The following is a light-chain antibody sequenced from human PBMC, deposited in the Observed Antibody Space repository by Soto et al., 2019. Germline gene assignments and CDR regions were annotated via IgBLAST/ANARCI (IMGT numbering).Light chain of an antibody. V-gene: IGKV3-15*01. CDR2: DAS. CDR1: QSVSSN. Sequence: EILMTQSPAALSLSPGERATLSCRASQSVSSNLAWYQQKTGQAPRLLIYDASTRDTGLPARFSGSGSRTECTLTVSRLQSEDFAVYYCQQYNKWPRTFGQGTKVDIK. J-gene: IGKJ1*01. CDR3: QQYNKWPRT.